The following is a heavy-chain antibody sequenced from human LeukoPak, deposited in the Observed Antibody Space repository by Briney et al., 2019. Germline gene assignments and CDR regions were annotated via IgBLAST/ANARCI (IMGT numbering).Heavy chain of an antibody. D-gene: IGHD3-22*01. CDR3: AKAYYYDCSGYRIYYFDY. CDR2: ISGSGGST. CDR1: GYTFSSCA. Sequence: HPGGSLRLSCAVSGYTFSSCAMNWVRQAPGKGLEWVSAISGSGGSTYYADSVKGRFTISRDNSKNTLYLQMNSLRAEDTAVYYCAKAYYYDCSGYRIYYFDYWGQGTLVTVSS. J-gene: IGHJ4*02. V-gene: IGHV3-23*01.